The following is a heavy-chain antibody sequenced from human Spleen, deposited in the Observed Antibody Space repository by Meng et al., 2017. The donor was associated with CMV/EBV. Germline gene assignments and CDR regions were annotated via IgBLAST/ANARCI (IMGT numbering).Heavy chain of an antibody. Sequence: CTVSGGSLKDPNYFWSWHRQRPGKGLEWLGYIYYTGTYYNPSLTSRIVISLDSSNNRYSLTLRSVTAADTALYYCARMRGSGSEDYWGPGTLVTVSS. CDR2: IYYTGT. J-gene: IGHJ4*02. V-gene: IGHV4-31*03. D-gene: IGHD3-10*01. CDR1: GGSLKDPNYF. CDR3: ARMRGSGSEDY.